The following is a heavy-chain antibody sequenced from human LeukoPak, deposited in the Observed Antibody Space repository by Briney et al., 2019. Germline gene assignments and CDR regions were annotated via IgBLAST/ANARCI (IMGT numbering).Heavy chain of an antibody. CDR1: GFTFSSYG. CDR2: IRYDGSNK. CDR3: AKSYCGGDCRSGYYYYYYMDV. J-gene: IGHJ6*03. Sequence: PGGSLRLSCAASGFTFSSYGMHWVRQAPGKGLEWGAFIRYDGSNKYYADSVKGRFTISRDNSKNTLYLQMNSLRAEDTAVYYCAKSYCGGDCRSGYYYYYYMDVWGKGTTVTVSS. V-gene: IGHV3-30*02. D-gene: IGHD2-21*01.